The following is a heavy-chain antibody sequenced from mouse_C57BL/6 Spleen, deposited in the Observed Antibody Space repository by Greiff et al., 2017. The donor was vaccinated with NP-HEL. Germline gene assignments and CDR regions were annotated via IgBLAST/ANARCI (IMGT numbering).Heavy chain of an antibody. J-gene: IGHJ3*01. CDR3: ARPFYSNGFAY. CDR1: GYTFTSYW. Sequence: VQLQQPGAELVMPGASVKLSCKASGYTFTSYWMHWVKQRPGQGLEWIGEIDPSDSYTNYNQKFKGKSTLTVDKSSSTAYMQLSSLTSEDSAVYYCARPFYSNGFAYWGQGTLVTVSA. V-gene: IGHV1-69*01. D-gene: IGHD2-5*01. CDR2: IDPSDSYT.